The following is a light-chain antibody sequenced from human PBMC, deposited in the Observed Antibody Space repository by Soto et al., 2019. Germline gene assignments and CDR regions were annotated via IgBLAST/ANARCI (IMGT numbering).Light chain of an antibody. Sequence: DIQLTQSPSFLSASVGDRVTITCRASQGISSYLAWYQQKPGKPPKLLIFVASTLQSGVPSRFSGSGSGTQFTLTISSLQPEDFATYYCQQLNTYPVTFGQGTRLEIK. J-gene: IGKJ5*01. CDR3: QQLNTYPVT. V-gene: IGKV1-9*01. CDR1: QGISSY. CDR2: VAS.